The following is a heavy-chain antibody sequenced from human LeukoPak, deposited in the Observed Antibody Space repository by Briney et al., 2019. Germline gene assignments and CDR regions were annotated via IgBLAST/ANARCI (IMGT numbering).Heavy chain of an antibody. CDR2: IYTSGST. CDR3: ARTSQAAPNRWFDP. CDR1: GGSISSYY. J-gene: IGHJ5*02. V-gene: IGHV4-4*09. Sequence: SETLSLTCTVSGGSISSYYWSWIRQPPGKGLEWIGYIYTSGSTNYNPSLKSRVTISVDTSKNQFSLKLSSVTAADTAVYYCARTSQAAPNRWFDPWGQGTLVTVSS. D-gene: IGHD2-15*01.